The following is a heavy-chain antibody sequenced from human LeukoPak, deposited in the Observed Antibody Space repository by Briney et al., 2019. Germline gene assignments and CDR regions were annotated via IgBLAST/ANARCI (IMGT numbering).Heavy chain of an antibody. Sequence: ASVKVSCKASGYTFTSYGISWVRQAPGQGLEWMGIINPSGGSTSYAQKFQGRVTMTRDTSTSTVYMELSSLRSEDTAVYYCARGYLGLNWYFDLWGRGTLVTVSS. J-gene: IGHJ2*01. CDR1: GYTFTSYG. D-gene: IGHD4/OR15-4a*01. CDR2: INPSGGST. CDR3: ARGYLGLNWYFDL. V-gene: IGHV1-46*01.